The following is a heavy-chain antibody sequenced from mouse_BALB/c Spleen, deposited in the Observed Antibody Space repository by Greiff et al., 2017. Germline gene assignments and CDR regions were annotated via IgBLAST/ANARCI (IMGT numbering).Heavy chain of an antibody. Sequence: DVKLVESGPGLVKPSQSLSLTCTVTGYSITSDYAWNWIRQFPGNKLEWMGYISYSGSTSYNPSLKSRISITRDTSKNQFFLQLNSVTTEDTATYYCARRDYYGSSYFDYWGQGTTLTVSS. J-gene: IGHJ2*01. CDR2: ISYSGST. D-gene: IGHD1-1*01. CDR1: GYSITSDYA. CDR3: ARRDYYGSSYFDY. V-gene: IGHV3-2*02.